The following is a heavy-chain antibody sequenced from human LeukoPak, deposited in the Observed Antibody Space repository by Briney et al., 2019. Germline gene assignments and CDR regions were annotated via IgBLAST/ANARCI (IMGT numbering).Heavy chain of an antibody. CDR1: GFTFTSYG. V-gene: IGHV3-33*03. CDR3: ARGVPIPATHPIDY. D-gene: IGHD3-10*01. Sequence: GGSLRLSCAASGFTFTSYGMHWVRQAPGKGLEWVAMIWYDGSHKKYADSVEGRFSLSRDTPKNTLYLQMNSLRADDTAVYYCARGVPIPATHPIDYWGQGSLVTVSS. CDR2: IWYDGSHK. J-gene: IGHJ4*02.